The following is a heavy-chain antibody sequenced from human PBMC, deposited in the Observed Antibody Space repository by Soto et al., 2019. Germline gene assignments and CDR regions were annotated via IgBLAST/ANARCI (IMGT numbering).Heavy chain of an antibody. CDR3: ARQKWEQPKWFDP. CDR2: IYYSGTT. D-gene: IGHD1-26*01. Sequence: SETLSLTCTVSGGSIISSSYYWGWIRQPPGKGLEWIGSIYYSGTTFYNASLKGRVTISVDTSKNQFSLRLTSVTATDTAVYFCARQKWEQPKWFDPWGQGTLVTVSS. J-gene: IGHJ5*02. CDR1: GGSIISSSYY. V-gene: IGHV4-39*01.